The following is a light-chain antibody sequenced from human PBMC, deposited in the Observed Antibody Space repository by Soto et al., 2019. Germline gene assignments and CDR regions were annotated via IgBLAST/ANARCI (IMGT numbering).Light chain of an antibody. CDR2: GAS. V-gene: IGKV3-20*01. Sequence: EIVLTQSPGTLCLSPGERATLSCRASQSVSSSYLAWYQQKPGQAPRLLIYGASSRATGIPDRFSGSGSGTDFTLTISRLEPEDCAVYYCQQYGSSPPITFGQGTRLEIK. CDR3: QQYGSSPPIT. CDR1: QSVSSSY. J-gene: IGKJ5*01.